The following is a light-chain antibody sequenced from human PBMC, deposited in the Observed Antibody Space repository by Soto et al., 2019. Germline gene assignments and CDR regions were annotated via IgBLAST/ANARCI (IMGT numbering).Light chain of an antibody. V-gene: IGLV1-40*01. J-gene: IGLJ2*01. CDR2: GNT. Sequence: QSVLTQPPSVSGAPGQRVTISCTGSSSNIGAGYDVHWYQQVPGTAPKLLIYGNTNRPSGVPDRFSGSKSGTSASLAITGLQTDDEADYYSQSYDSSLSVVFGGGTKLTVL. CDR3: QSYDSSLSVV. CDR1: SSNIGAGYD.